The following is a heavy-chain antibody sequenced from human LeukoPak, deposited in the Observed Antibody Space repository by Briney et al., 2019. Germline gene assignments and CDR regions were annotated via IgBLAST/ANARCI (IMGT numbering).Heavy chain of an antibody. J-gene: IGHJ5*02. Sequence: ASVKVSCKASGYSFNTYAMNWVRQAPGQGLEWMGWINTNTGNPTYAQGFTGRFVFSLDTSVSTAYLQINSLKAEDTAVYYCARENFRPRGANWFDPWGQGTLVTVSS. V-gene: IGHV7-4-1*02. CDR3: ARENFRPRGANWFDP. D-gene: IGHD1-26*01. CDR1: GYSFNTYA. CDR2: INTNTGNP.